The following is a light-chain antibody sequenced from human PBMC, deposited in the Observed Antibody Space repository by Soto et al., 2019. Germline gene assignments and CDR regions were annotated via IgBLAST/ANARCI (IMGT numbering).Light chain of an antibody. V-gene: IGKV4-1*01. J-gene: IGKJ2*01. CDR1: QSVLRTSDNKEC. CDR2: WAS. CDR3: PQSLHAPYT. Sequence: DIVVTQSPDSVAVSLGERATINCKSSQSVLRTSDNKECLNWYQHKAGQPPMLLIYWASTRESGVPDRFSGRGSGTDFALTISSLQAEDAAVYYCPQSLHAPYTFGQGTKVEI.